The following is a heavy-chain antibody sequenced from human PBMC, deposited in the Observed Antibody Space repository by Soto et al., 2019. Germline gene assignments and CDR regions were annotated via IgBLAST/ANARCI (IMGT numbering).Heavy chain of an antibody. CDR2: ISHSGST. CDR1: SGSFSGYY. J-gene: IGHJ4*02. CDR3: ARGYESSRRYLPLLDY. V-gene: IGHV4-34*01. Sequence: QVQLQQWGAGLLKPSETLSLRCVVNSGSFSGYYWTWIRQTPGKGLEWIGEISHSGSTNYNPSLMSRVTMSAVTSKKQFSLRLRSVTAADTALYFCARGYESSRRYLPLLDYWGQGTLVTVSS. D-gene: IGHD3-22*01.